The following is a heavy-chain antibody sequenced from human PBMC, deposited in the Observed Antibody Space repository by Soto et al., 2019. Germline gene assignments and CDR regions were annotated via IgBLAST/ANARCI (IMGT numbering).Heavy chain of an antibody. J-gene: IGHJ5*02. CDR3: ARSVFP. Sequence: SETLSLTCTVSGSPISSYSWSWIRQPPGKGLEWIGYFYYSGSTNYNPSLKSRVTISVNTSKNQFSLKLSSVTAADTAVYYCARSVFPWGQGTLVTVSS. V-gene: IGHV4-59*12. CDR1: GSPISSYS. CDR2: FYYSGST.